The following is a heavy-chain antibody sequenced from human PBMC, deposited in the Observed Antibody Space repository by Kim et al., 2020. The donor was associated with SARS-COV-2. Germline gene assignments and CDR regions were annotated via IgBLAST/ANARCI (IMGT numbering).Heavy chain of an antibody. CDR1: GYTFTSYA. Sequence: ASVKVSCKASGYTFTSYAMNWVRQAPGQGLEWMGWINTNTGNPTYAQGFTGRFVFSLDTSVSTAYLQISSLKAEDTAVYYCARDPSVITIFGVVIIEPYSFDYWGQGTLVTVSS. V-gene: IGHV7-4-1*02. J-gene: IGHJ4*02. D-gene: IGHD3-3*01. CDR3: ARDPSVITIFGVVIIEPYSFDY. CDR2: INTNTGNP.